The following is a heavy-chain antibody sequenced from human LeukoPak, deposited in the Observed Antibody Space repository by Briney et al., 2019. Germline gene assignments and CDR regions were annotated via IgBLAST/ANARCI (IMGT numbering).Heavy chain of an antibody. Sequence: GGSLRLSCAASGFNFSSYGMHWVSQAPGKGGDWVAFISYYWSNKYYADSVKGRFTISRDNSKNPLYLQMNHLRAEDTAVYYGTREEGVFCSSTSCYGGAFEIWGQGAMVTVSS. CDR1: GFNFSSYG. J-gene: IGHJ3*02. V-gene: IGHV3-30-3*01. CDR2: ISYYWSNK. CDR3: TREEGVFCSSTSCYGGAFEI. D-gene: IGHD2-2*01.